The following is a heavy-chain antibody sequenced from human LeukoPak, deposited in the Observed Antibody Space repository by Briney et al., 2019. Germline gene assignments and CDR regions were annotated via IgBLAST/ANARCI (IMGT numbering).Heavy chain of an antibody. J-gene: IGHJ4*02. D-gene: IGHD6-19*01. V-gene: IGHV4-61*08. CDR1: GGSISSGGYS. Sequence: SETLSLTCAVSGGSISSGGYSWSWIRQPPGKGLEWIGYIYYSGSTNYNPSLKSRVTISVDTSKNQFSLKLSSVTAADTAVYFCARGRSGWWFDYWGQGTLVTVST. CDR3: ARGRSGWWFDY. CDR2: IYYSGST.